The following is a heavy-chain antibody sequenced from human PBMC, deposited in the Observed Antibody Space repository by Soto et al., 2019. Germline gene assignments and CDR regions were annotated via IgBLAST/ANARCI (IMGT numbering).Heavy chain of an antibody. CDR1: GGSISSYH. CDR2: IYYTGST. J-gene: IGHJ6*03. Sequence: SETLSLTCTVSGGSISSYHWSWIRQPPGKGLEWIGYIYYTGSTKYNPSLKSRVTISVDTPKNQLSLKLSSVTAADTAVYYCARRVRNFGDYNYYYYIDVWGKGTTVTVSS. D-gene: IGHD4-17*01. V-gene: IGHV4-59*08. CDR3: ARRVRNFGDYNYYYYIDV.